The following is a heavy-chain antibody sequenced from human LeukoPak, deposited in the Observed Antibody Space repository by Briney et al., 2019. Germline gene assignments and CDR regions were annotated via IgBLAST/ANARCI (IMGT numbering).Heavy chain of an antibody. Sequence: GESLKISCKGSGYSFTSYWIGWVRQMPGKGLEWMGIIYPGDSDTRYSPSLQGQVTISADKSISTAYLQWSSLKASDTAMYYCARAPVSSSWLNSLFDYWGQGTLVTVSS. V-gene: IGHV5-51*01. J-gene: IGHJ4*02. CDR2: IYPGDSDT. D-gene: IGHD6-13*01. CDR1: GYSFTSYW. CDR3: ARAPVSSSWLNSLFDY.